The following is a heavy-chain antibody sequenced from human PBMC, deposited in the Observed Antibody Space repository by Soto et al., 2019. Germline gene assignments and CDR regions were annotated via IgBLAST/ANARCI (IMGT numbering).Heavy chain of an antibody. CDR3: ARAPYYDILTGPYYFDY. J-gene: IGHJ4*02. CDR2: IIPIFGTA. CDR1: GGTFSSYA. D-gene: IGHD3-9*01. V-gene: IGHV1-69*06. Sequence: QVQLVQSGAEVKKPGSSVKVSCKASGGTFSSYAISWVRQAPGQGLAWMGGIIPIFGTANYAQKFQGRVTITADKSTSTAYMELSSLRSEDTAVYYCARAPYYDILTGPYYFDYWGQGTLVTVSS.